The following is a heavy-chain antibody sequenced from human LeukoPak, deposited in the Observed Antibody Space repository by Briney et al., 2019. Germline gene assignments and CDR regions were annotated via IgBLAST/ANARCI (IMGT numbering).Heavy chain of an antibody. D-gene: IGHD3-22*01. J-gene: IGHJ5*02. CDR2: MYYSGST. V-gene: IGHV4-30-4*01. CDR3: ARPYYYDSRIDP. Sequence: SETLSLTCTVSGGSISSGDYYWSWIRQPPGKGLEWIGYMYYSGSTYYNPSLKSRATISVDASKNQFSLKLSSVTAADTAVYYCARPYYYDSRIDPWGQGTLVTVSS. CDR1: GGSISSGDYY.